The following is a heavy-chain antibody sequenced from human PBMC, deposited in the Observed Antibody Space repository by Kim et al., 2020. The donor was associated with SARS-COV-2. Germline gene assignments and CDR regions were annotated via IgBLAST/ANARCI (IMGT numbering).Heavy chain of an antibody. CDR3: ARDRVPHFDY. Sequence: GGSLRLSCAASGFTFSSYAMHWVRQAPGKGLEWVAVISYDGSNKYYADSVKGRFTISRDNSKNTLYLQMNSLRAEDTAVYYCARDRVPHFDYWGQGTLVTVSS. V-gene: IGHV3-30*04. CDR2: ISYDGSNK. CDR1: GFTFSSYA. D-gene: IGHD3-10*01. J-gene: IGHJ4*02.